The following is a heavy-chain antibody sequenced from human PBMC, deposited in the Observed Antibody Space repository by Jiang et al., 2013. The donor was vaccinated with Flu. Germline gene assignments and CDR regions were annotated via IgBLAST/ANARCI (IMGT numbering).Heavy chain of an antibody. CDR3: ARWYYDFWSGTPPRNNWFDP. CDR2: GGST. V-gene: IGHV1-46*01. Sequence: GGSTSYAQKFQGRVTMTRDTSTSTVYMELSSLRSEDTAVYYCARWYYDFWSGTPPRNNWFDPWGQGTLVTVSS. J-gene: IGHJ5*02. D-gene: IGHD3-3*01.